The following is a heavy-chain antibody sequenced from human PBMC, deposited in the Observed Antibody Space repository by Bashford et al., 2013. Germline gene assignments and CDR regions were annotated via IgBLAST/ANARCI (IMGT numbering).Heavy chain of an antibody. CDR1: GYSFTRYW. CDR3: ARGLGATMDY. CDR2: IDPSDSYT. J-gene: IGHJ4*02. D-gene: IGHD1-26*01. Sequence: GESLKISCKGSGYSFTRYWITWVRQMPGKGLEWMGRIDPSDSYTNYSPSFQGHVTISTDKSISTAYLQWSSLKASDTAVYYCARGLGATMDYWGQGSLVTVSS. V-gene: IGHV5-10-1*01.